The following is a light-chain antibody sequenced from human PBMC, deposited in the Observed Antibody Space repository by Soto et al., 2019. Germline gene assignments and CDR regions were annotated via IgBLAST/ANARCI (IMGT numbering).Light chain of an antibody. CDR2: GAS. Sequence: TQSPATLSVSPGERATLSCRASQSVSSNLAWYQQKPGQAPRLLIYGASTRATGIPARFSGSGSGTEFTLTISSLQSEDFAVYYCQQYNNWPPPTFGQGTKV. CDR3: QQYNNWPPPT. V-gene: IGKV3-15*01. J-gene: IGKJ1*01. CDR1: QSVSSN.